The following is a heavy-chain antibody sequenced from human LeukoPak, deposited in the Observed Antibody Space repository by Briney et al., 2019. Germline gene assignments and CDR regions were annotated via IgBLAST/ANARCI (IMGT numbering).Heavy chain of an antibody. V-gene: IGHV3-23*01. D-gene: IGHD5-18*01. CDR1: GFSFSSYG. CDR2: ISGSGVST. Sequence: PGGSLRLSCAASGFSFSSYGMSWVRQAPGKGLEWVSAISGSGVSTYYADSVKGRFTISRDNSKNTLYVQMNSLRAEDTALYYCARAEEGYSYGYYFDYWGQGTLATVSS. CDR3: ARAEEGYSYGYYFDY. J-gene: IGHJ4*02.